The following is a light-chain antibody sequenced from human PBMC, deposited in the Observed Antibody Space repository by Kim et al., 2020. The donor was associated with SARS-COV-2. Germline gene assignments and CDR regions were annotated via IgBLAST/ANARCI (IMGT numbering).Light chain of an antibody. V-gene: IGLV3-19*01. J-gene: IGLJ3*02. CDR3: NCRDSSGNRV. Sequence: VALGQNVRINFQGGSPRTSFARWYQQKPGQAPVLVMYGEYSRPSGIPDRFSGSSSGNTASLTIIGAQAEDEADYYCNCRDSSGNRVFGGGTKVTVL. CDR1: SPRTSF. CDR2: GEY.